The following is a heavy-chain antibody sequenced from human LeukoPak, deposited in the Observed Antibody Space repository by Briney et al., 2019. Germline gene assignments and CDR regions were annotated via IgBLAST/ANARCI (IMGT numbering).Heavy chain of an antibody. Sequence: PSETLSLTCTVSGGSISSYYWSWIRQPPGKGLEWIGYIYYSGSTNYNPSLKSRVTISVDTSKNQFSLKLSSVTAADTAVYYCARVGATPSNYRYYYYYMDVWGKGTTVTVSS. CDR1: GGSISSYY. D-gene: IGHD4-11*01. V-gene: IGHV4-59*01. J-gene: IGHJ6*03. CDR2: IYYSGST. CDR3: ARVGATPSNYRYYYYYMDV.